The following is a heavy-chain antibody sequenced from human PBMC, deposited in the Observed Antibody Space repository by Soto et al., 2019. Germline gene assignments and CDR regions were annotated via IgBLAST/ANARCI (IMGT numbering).Heavy chain of an antibody. V-gene: IGHV1-69*13. CDR3: ARLVTYSSSSDY. CDR1: GGTFSSYA. J-gene: IGHJ4*02. Sequence: SVKVSCKASGGTFSSYAISWVRQAPGQGLEWMGGIIPIFGTANYAQKFRGRVTITADESTSTAYMELSSLRSEDTAVYYCARLVTYSSSSDYWGQGTLVTVS. D-gene: IGHD6-6*01. CDR2: IIPIFGTA.